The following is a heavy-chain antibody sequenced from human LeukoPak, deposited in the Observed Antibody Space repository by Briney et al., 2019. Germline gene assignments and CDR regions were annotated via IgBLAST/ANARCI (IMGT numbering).Heavy chain of an antibody. V-gene: IGHV1-69*05. J-gene: IGHJ4*02. CDR2: IIPRLGTT. CDR3: AADGTD. CDR1: GGTFNSYA. Sequence: ASVKVSCKASGGTFNSYAINWVRQAPGQGLEWMGGIIPRLGTTKYIEKFQGRITNTTDESTTTAYMELTSLRSEDTAVYYCAADGTDWGQGTLVTVSS.